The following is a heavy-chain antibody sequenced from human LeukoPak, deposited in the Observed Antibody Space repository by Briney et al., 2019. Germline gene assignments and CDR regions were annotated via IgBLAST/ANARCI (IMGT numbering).Heavy chain of an antibody. CDR3: ARANGETFYDSSGYYDY. V-gene: IGHV4-59*01. Sequence: SETLSLTCAVYGGSFSSYYWSWIRQPPGKGLEWIGYIYYSGSTNYNPSLKSRVTISVDTSKNQFSLKLSSVTAADTAVYYCARANGETFYDSSGYYDYWGQGTLVTVSS. D-gene: IGHD3-22*01. J-gene: IGHJ4*02. CDR2: IYYSGST. CDR1: GGSFSSYY.